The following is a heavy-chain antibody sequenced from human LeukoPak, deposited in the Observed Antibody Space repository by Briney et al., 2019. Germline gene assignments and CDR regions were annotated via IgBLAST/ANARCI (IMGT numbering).Heavy chain of an antibody. CDR1: GVSISRSDYY. Sequence: TSETLSLTCTVSGVSISRSDYYWGWIRQPPGRGLEWIATIYYSGSTYYNPSLQSRVTISVDTSKNQFSLKVSSVNAADTAMFYCARLWFGEFAFDYWGQGTLVTVSS. CDR3: ARLWFGEFAFDY. V-gene: IGHV4-39*01. D-gene: IGHD3-10*01. CDR2: IYYSGST. J-gene: IGHJ4*02.